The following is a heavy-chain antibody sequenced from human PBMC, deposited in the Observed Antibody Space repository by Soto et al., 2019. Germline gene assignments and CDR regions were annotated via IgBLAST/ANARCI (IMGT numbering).Heavy chain of an antibody. Sequence: GGSLRLSGAAGGFTFSSYAMSWVLQAPGKGLEWVSAISGSGGSTYYADSVKGRFTISRDNAKSTLYLQMNSLRAEDTPIYYCASDLFSGSDDYSRQGTLVTVSS. CDR3: ASDLFSGSDDY. V-gene: IGHV3-23*01. D-gene: IGHD3-3*01. J-gene: IGHJ4*02. CDR2: ISGSGGST. CDR1: GFTFSSYA.